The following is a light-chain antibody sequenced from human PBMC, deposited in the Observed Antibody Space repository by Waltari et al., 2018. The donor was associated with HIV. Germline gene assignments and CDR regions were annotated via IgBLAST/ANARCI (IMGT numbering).Light chain of an antibody. J-gene: IGKJ4*01. Sequence: IQLTQSPSYVSASVGDTVTVTCRASQDVSRSLAWYQQNPGNAPELLIFAASTLQSGVSSRFSGSGSGTSFTLTINTLRTEDFATYYCQQADSLPLTFGGGTKVEI. CDR2: AAS. V-gene: IGKV1-12*01. CDR1: QDVSRS. CDR3: QQADSLPLT.